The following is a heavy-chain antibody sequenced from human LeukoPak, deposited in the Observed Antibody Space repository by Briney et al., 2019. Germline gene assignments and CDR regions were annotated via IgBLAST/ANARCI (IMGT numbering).Heavy chain of an antibody. CDR2: IKPDNGGT. CDR1: GYNFIGYY. V-gene: IGHV1-2*02. D-gene: IGHD3-22*01. CDR3: ARGKHFDSNGYYAAFYFDS. Sequence: ASVKVSCKASGYNFIGYYIHWLRQAPGQGLEWMGWIKPDNGGTKYAQNFQGSVTMTRDTSITTAFMELSNLRYGDTAMYYCARGKHFDSNGYYAAFYFDSWGQGTVVTVSS. J-gene: IGHJ4*02.